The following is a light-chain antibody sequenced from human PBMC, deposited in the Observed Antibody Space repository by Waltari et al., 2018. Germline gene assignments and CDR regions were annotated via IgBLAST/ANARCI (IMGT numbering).Light chain of an antibody. CDR3: YSFAGSSKWV. CDR1: SSDVGGYNY. CDR2: EVG. Sequence: QSALTQPPSASGSPGQSVTISCTGTSSDVGGYNYVSWYQQHPGKAPKLMIYEVGERPSAVPDRFSGSKSGNAASLTGSGLQAEDEADYYCYSFAGSSKWVFGGGTKLTVL. V-gene: IGLV2-8*01. J-gene: IGLJ3*02.